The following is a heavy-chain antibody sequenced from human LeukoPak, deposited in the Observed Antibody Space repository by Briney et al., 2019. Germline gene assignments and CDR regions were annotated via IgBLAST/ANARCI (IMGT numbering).Heavy chain of an antibody. CDR2: ISAYNGNT. CDR3: ASHRRDGYNQGD. J-gene: IGHJ4*02. Sequence: ASVKVSCKASGYTFTSYGISWVRQAPGQGLEWMGWISAYNGNTNYAQKFQGRVTVTEDTSTDTAYMELSSLRSEDTAVYYCASHRRDGYNQGDWGQGTLVTVSS. CDR1: GYTFTSYG. D-gene: IGHD5-24*01. V-gene: IGHV1-18*01.